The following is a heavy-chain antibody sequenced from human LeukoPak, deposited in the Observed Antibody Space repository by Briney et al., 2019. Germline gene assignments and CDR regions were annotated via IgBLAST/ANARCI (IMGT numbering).Heavy chain of an antibody. J-gene: IGHJ4*02. CDR1: GFTFDHYR. D-gene: IGHD3-10*01. V-gene: IGHV3-21*01. CDR2: INSDSTNI. CDR3: ARAALFCTSITCSALFDY. Sequence: GGSLRLSCVASGFTFDHYRMNWVRQAPGKGLEWVSSINSDSTNIYYTDSVKGRFTVSRDNAKNSLYLQMNSLRAEDTAVYYCARAALFCTSITCSALFDYWGQGALVTVSS.